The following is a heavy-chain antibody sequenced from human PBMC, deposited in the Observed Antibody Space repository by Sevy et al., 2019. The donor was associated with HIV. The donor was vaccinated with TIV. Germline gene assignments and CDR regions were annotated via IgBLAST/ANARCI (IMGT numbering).Heavy chain of an antibody. V-gene: IGHV3-48*01. CDR1: GFTFSSYS. J-gene: IGHJ6*02. D-gene: IGHD3-3*01. CDR3: ARVPTYYDFWSGLDV. Sequence: GGSLRLSCAASGFTFSSYSMNWVRQAPGKGLEWVSYISSSSSTIYYADSVEGRFTISRDNAKNSLYLQMNSLRAEDTAVYYCARVPTYYDFWSGLDVWGQGTTVTVSS. CDR2: ISSSSSTI.